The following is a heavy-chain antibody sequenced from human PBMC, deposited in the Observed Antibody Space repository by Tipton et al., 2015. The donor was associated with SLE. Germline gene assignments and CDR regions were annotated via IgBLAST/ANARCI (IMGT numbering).Heavy chain of an antibody. V-gene: IGHV4-4*07. CDR3: ARDHPVAGPFDY. Sequence: TLSLTCTVSGGSISNYYWSWIRQPAGKGLEWIGRIYTSGSTHYNPSLKSRVTMSVDTSKNQFSLKLSSGTAADTAVYYCARDHPVAGPFDYWGQGTLVTVSS. CDR1: GGSISNYY. D-gene: IGHD6-19*01. J-gene: IGHJ4*02. CDR2: IYTSGST.